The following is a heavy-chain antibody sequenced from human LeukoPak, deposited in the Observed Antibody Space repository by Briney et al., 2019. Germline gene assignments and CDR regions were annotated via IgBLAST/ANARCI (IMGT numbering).Heavy chain of an antibody. Sequence: EGSLRLSCAASGSTFSSYSMNWVRQAPGKGLEWVSSISSSSSYIYYADSVKGRFTISRDNAKNSLYLQMNSLRAEDTAVYYCARLMANYGDYVDYWGQGTLVTVSS. J-gene: IGHJ4*02. D-gene: IGHD4-17*01. CDR2: ISSSSSYI. V-gene: IGHV3-21*01. CDR1: GSTFSSYS. CDR3: ARLMANYGDYVDY.